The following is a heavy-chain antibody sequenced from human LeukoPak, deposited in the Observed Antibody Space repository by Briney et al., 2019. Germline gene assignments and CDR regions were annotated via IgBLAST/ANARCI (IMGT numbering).Heavy chain of an antibody. CDR2: INPSGGST. Sequence: ASVKVSCKASGYTFTSYYMHWVRQAPGQGLEWMGIINPSGGSTSYAQKFQGRVTITADESTSTAYMELSSLRSEDTAVYYCAREGPDYYDSSGYYYDYWGQGTLVTVSS. CDR3: AREGPDYYDSSGYYYDY. V-gene: IGHV1-46*01. J-gene: IGHJ4*02. CDR1: GYTFTSYY. D-gene: IGHD3-22*01.